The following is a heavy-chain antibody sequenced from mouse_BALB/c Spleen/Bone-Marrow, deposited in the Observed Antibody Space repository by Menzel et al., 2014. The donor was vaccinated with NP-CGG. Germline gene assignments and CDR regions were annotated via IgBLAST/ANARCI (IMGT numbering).Heavy chain of an antibody. V-gene: IGHV7-3*02. CDR3: ARYDGYSDNAMDY. Sequence: EVKLMESGGGLVQPGSSLILSCAPSGFTFTDYYMNWVRQPPGMALEWLGFIRNKANGYTTEFSASVKGRFTISRDNSQSILYLQMNTLRAEDSATYYCARYDGYSDNAMDYWGQGTSVTVSS. J-gene: IGHJ4*01. CDR1: GFTFTDYY. D-gene: IGHD2-3*01. CDR2: IRNKANGYTT.